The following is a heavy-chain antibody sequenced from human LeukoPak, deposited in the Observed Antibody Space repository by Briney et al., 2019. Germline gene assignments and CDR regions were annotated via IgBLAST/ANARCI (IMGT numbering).Heavy chain of an antibody. CDR3: ARDMGPYGGSPGAS. CDR1: GFTFSGYW. Sequence: PGGSLRLSCAASGFTFSGYWMHWVRQAPGKRLVWVSRVATGGTGPSYADSVKGRFTISRDNAKNTLYLQINSLSAEDTAVYFCARDMGPYGGSPGASWGQGTLVTVSS. D-gene: IGHD4-23*01. J-gene: IGHJ5*02. V-gene: IGHV3-74*01. CDR2: VATGGTGP.